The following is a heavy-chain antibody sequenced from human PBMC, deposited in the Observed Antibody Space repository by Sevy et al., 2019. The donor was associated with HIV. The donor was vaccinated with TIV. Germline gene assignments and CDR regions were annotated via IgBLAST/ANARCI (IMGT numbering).Heavy chain of an antibody. CDR1: GYAFTGYY. Sequence: ASVKVSCKASGYAFTGYYIHWVRQAPGQGLEWMGRINPISGGTDDSQKFQGRVTMTRDTSISTAYMDVSRLTSDDTAVYYCARPPYGFWSGGMDVWGQGTVVTVSS. V-gene: IGHV1-2*06. D-gene: IGHD3-10*01. CDR2: INPISGGT. CDR3: ARPPYGFWSGGMDV. J-gene: IGHJ6*02.